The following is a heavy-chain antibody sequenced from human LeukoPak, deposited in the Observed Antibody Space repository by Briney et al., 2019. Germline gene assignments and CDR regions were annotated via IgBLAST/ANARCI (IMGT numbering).Heavy chain of an antibody. Sequence: GGSLRLSCAASGFTLSSYEMNWVRLAPGKGLEWISYISRTGNSIYYADSVKGRFTISRDSAKNSLYLQMNSLRAEDTAVYYCARPLSIVGATIGAFDIWGQGTMVTVSS. V-gene: IGHV3-48*03. J-gene: IGHJ3*02. CDR2: ISRTGNSI. D-gene: IGHD1-26*01. CDR3: ARPLSIVGATIGAFDI. CDR1: GFTLSSYE.